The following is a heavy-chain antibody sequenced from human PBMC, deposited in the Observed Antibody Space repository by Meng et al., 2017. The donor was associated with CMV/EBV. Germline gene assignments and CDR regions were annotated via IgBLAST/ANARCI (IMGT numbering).Heavy chain of an antibody. CDR2: INHSGST. CDR1: GGSFSGYY. CDR3: ARGRVSSWYGTSYYYYGMDV. V-gene: IGHV4-34*01. Sequence: GSLRLSCAVYGGSFSGYYWSWIRQPPGKGLEWIGEINHSGSTNYNPSLKSRVTISVDTSKNQFSLKPSSVTAADTAVYYCARGRVSSWYGTSYYYYGMDVWGQGTTVTVSS. J-gene: IGHJ6*02. D-gene: IGHD6-13*01.